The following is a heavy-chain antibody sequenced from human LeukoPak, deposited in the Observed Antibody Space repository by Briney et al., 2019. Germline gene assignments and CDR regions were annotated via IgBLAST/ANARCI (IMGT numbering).Heavy chain of an antibody. D-gene: IGHD6-13*01. CDR3: AREREPLAAAVTSYFDY. Sequence: SVKVSCKASGGTFSSYAISWVRQAPGQGLEWMGGIIPIFCTANYAQKFQGRVTITADESTSTAYMELSSLRSEDTAVYYCAREREPLAAAVTSYFDYWGQGTLVTVSS. CDR1: GGTFSSYA. V-gene: IGHV1-69*13. CDR2: IIPIFCTA. J-gene: IGHJ4*02.